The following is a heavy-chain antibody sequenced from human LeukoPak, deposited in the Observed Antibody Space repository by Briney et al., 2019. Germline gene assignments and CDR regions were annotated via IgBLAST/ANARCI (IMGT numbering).Heavy chain of an antibody. D-gene: IGHD4-17*01. CDR1: GVPFSNYY. Sequence: PSETLSLTCAVSGVPFSNYYWSWVRQSPRQGLEWIGEINHSGYTNYNPSLKSRVTMSIDTSKNQFSLRLTSVTAADTAVYYCARNGTVTVSGTKFNYFDYWGQGTLVTVSS. J-gene: IGHJ4*02. CDR3: ARNGTVTVSGTKFNYFDY. V-gene: IGHV4-34*01. CDR2: INHSGYT.